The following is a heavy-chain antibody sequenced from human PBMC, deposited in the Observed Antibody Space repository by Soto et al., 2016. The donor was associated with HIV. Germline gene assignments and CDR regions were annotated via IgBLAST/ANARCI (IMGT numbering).Heavy chain of an antibody. Sequence: QVQLQQWGTGLLKPSETLSLTCAVYSGSFSGYYWSWIRQSPGKGLEWIGEIIHSGRTYYNPSLKSRVTISIDTSKNQFSLNLTSMTAADTALYYCARGQRAGDRRFDYVGPGTLVHRLL. J-gene: IGHJ4*03. CDR2: IIHSGRT. D-gene: IGHD7-27*01. CDR3: ARGQRAGDRRFDY. V-gene: IGHV4-34*01. CDR1: SGSFSGYY.